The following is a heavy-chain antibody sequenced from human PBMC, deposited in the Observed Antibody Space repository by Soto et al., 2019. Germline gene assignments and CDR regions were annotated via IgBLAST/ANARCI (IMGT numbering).Heavy chain of an antibody. CDR2: ISESGST. Sequence: EVQLLESGGGLVQRGGSLRLSCAASGFTFSNFAMSWVRQAPGKGLEWVSSISESGSTYYACSVKGRLTYSRDNSKNTLNLPMNNLRAKDTAVYYCVVVGEYYDFWSDDPHYRMGVWGQGTTVTVSS. CDR3: VVVGEYYDFWSDDPHYRMGV. CDR1: GFTFSNFA. D-gene: IGHD3-3*01. V-gene: IGHV3-23*01. J-gene: IGHJ6*02.